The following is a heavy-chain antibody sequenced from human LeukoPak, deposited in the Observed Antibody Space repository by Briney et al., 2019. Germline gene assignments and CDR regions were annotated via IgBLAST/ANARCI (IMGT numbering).Heavy chain of an antibody. CDR2: INSDGINT. V-gene: IGHV3-74*01. J-gene: IGHJ4*02. D-gene: IGHD3-3*01. CDR1: GFTSSSYG. Sequence: PGGSLRLSCAASGFTSSSYGMSWVRQTPGKGLVWVSRINSDGINTSYADSVKGRFTISRDNAKNTLNLQMNSLRAEDTAVYYCAKGGELLRFLEWLPPGDLDYWGQGTLVTVSS. CDR3: AKGGELLRFLEWLPPGDLDY.